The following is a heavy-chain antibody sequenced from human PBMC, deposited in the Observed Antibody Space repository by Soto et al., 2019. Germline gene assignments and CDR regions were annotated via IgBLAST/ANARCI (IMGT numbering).Heavy chain of an antibody. CDR2: IIPIFDTA. CDR1: GGTFSSYA. D-gene: IGHD3-22*01. J-gene: IGHJ6*02. V-gene: IGHV1-69*12. CDR3: AGHSSGVPGYYYVTDV. Sequence: QVQLVQSGAEVKKPGSSVKVSCKASGGTFSSYAISWVRQAPGQGLEWMGGIIPIFDTADYAQKFQGRVTITADESTNTAYMELRSLRSEDTAVYYCAGHSSGVPGYYYVTDVWGQGTTVTVSS.